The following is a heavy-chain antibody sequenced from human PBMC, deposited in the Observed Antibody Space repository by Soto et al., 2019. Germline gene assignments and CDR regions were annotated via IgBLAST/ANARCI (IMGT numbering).Heavy chain of an antibody. CDR2: IYSGGST. D-gene: IGHD6-13*01. J-gene: IGHJ5*02. CDR1: GFTVSINY. V-gene: IGHV3-53*01. CDR3: ARGRGYSSSWNNWFDP. Sequence: VGSLRLSCAASGFTVSINYMSWVRHAPGKGLEWVSVIYSGGSTYYADSVKGRFTISRDNSKNTLYLQMNSLRAEDTAVYYCARGRGYSSSWNNWFDPWGQGTLVTV.